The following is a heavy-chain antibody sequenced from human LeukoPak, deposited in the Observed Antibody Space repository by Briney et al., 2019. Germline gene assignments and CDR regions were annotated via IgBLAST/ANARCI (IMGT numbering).Heavy chain of an antibody. CDR2: INPNSGGT. V-gene: IGHV1-2*02. CDR1: GYTFTDHY. CDR3: ARRTIHLWNPVDY. J-gene: IGHJ4*02. Sequence: GESLKISCKASGYTFTDHYIHWVRQAPGQGLEWMAWINPNSGGTNYAQKFQGRVTMTRDTSISTAYMELSRLRSDDTAVYYCARRTIHLWNPVDYWGQGTLVTVSS. D-gene: IGHD5-18*01.